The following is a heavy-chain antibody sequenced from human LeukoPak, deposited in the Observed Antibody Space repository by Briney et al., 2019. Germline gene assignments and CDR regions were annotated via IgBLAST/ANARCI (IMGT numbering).Heavy chain of an antibody. CDR2: INSDGSST. D-gene: IGHD3-10*01. CDR1: GFTFNTYW. V-gene: IGHV3-74*01. CDR3: ARGLYASGNYGIAY. J-gene: IGHJ4*02. Sequence: GGSLRPSCEASGFTFNTYWMQWVRQAPGKGLVWVSRINSDGSSTIYPDSVKGRFTISRDNAKNTLYLQMNSLRAEDTAVYYCARGLYASGNYGIAYWGQGILVTVSS.